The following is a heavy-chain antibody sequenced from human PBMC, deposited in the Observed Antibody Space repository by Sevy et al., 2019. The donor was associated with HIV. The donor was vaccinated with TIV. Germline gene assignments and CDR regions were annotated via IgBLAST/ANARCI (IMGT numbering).Heavy chain of an antibody. CDR3: AKDRSYTSGPNWFDP. CDR1: GFTFNNYA. CDR2: ISGSGGST. D-gene: IGHD6-19*01. Sequence: GGSLRLSCAASGFTFNNYAMSWVRQTPGKGLEWVSGISGSGGSTYYADSVKGRFTISRDNSKNTLDLQMNSLRAEDMAVYYCAKDRSYTSGPNWFDPWGQGTLVTVSS. J-gene: IGHJ5*02. V-gene: IGHV3-23*01.